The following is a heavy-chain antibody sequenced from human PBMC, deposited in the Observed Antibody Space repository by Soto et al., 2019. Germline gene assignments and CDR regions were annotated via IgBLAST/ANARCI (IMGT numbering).Heavy chain of an antibody. CDR2: ILNDGSNR. CDR1: GFTSSNYG. Sequence: QVQLVESGGGVVQPGRSLRLSCAASGFTSSNYGMHRVRQAPGKGLEWVAVILNDGSNRYHADSVKDRFTISRDNSKNTLYLQMNSLRAEDTAVYYCARDDEYSGNGMDVWGQGTTVTVS. D-gene: IGHD3-10*01. CDR3: ARDDEYSGNGMDV. J-gene: IGHJ6*02. V-gene: IGHV3-33*01.